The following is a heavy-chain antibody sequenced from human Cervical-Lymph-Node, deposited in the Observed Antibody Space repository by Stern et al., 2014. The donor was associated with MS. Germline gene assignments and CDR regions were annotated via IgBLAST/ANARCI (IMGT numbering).Heavy chain of an antibody. Sequence: VQLEESGGGVVQPGRSLRLSCAASGFTFSNYGMHWVRQAPGKGLEWVAVIWSDGSNKNYADSVKGRFTISRDNSKNTLFLQMTSLRAEDTAVYYCARDLRTHYYDSSGYYAGYWGQGTLVTVSS. CDR1: GFTFSNYG. CDR2: IWSDGSNK. CDR3: ARDLRTHYYDSSGYYAGY. D-gene: IGHD3-22*01. J-gene: IGHJ4*02. V-gene: IGHV3-33*01.